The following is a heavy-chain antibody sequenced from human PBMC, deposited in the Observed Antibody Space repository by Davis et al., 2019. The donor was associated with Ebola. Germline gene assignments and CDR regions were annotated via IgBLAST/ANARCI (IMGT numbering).Heavy chain of an antibody. J-gene: IGHJ4*02. CDR3: ARVWAGTLGY. CDR1: GFTFSSYW. D-gene: IGHD1-7*01. Sequence: GESLKISCAASGFTFSSYWMHWVRQAPGKGLVWVSRINSDGSSTSYADSVKGRFTISRDNAKNTLYLQMNSLRAEDTAVYYCARVWAGTLGYWGQGTLVTVSS. CDR2: INSDGSST. V-gene: IGHV3-74*01.